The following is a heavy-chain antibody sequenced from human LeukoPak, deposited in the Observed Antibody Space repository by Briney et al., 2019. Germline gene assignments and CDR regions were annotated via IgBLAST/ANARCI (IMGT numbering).Heavy chain of an antibody. D-gene: IGHD2-15*01. J-gene: IGHJ4*02. Sequence: SETLSLTCTVSGGSISSSSYYWGWIRQPPGKGLEWIGSIYYSGSTYYNPSLKSRVTISVDTSKNQFSLKLSSVTAADTAVYYCARAGHCSGGRCYYFDYWGQGTLVTVSS. CDR1: GGSISSSSYY. CDR3: ARAGHCSGGRCYYFDY. CDR2: IYYSGST. V-gene: IGHV4-39*07.